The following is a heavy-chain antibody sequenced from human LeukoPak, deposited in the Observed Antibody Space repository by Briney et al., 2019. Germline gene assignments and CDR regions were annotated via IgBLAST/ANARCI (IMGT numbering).Heavy chain of an antibody. Sequence: SETLSLTCTVSGGSISSYYWSWIRQPPGKGLEWIGYIYYSGSTNYNPSLKSRATISVDTSKNQFSLKLSSVTAADTAVYYCARVGMVRGVITIDYWGQGTLVTVSS. J-gene: IGHJ4*02. V-gene: IGHV4-59*01. D-gene: IGHD3-10*01. CDR3: ARVGMVRGVITIDY. CDR1: GGSISSYY. CDR2: IYYSGST.